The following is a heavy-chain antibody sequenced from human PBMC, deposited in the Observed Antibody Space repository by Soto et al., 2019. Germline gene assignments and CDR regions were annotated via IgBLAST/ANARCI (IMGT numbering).Heavy chain of an antibody. D-gene: IGHD5-12*01. Sequence: ASVKVSCKASGYTFTSYAMHWVRQAPGQRLEWMGWINAGNGNTKYSQKFQGRVTITRDTSASTAYMELSSLRSEDTAVYYCARQAEGGYNYGYCGQGTLVTVSS. CDR3: ARQAEGGYNYGY. CDR2: INAGNGNT. V-gene: IGHV1-3*01. J-gene: IGHJ4*02. CDR1: GYTFTSYA.